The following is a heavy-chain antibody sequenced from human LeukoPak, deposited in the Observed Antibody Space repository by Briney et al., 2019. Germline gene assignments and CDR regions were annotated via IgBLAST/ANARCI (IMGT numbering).Heavy chain of an antibody. J-gene: IGHJ4*02. D-gene: IGHD2-8*01. CDR1: GYTFTSYG. Sequence: GASVKVSCKASGYTFTSYGISWVRQAPGQGLEWMGIIKAGRDITLYAQKFQGRVTVTRDTSTSTVYMELSSLRSEDTAVYYCAREGPNMYYFDNWGQGTLVTVSS. CDR3: AREGPNMYYFDN. V-gene: IGHV1-46*01. CDR2: IKAGRDIT.